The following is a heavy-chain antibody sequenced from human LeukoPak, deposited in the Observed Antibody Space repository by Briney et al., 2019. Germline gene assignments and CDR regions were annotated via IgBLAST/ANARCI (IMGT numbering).Heavy chain of an antibody. CDR3: AKAGTGDGYNGFDY. J-gene: IGHJ4*02. V-gene: IGHV3-53*01. Sequence: AGSLRLSCAASGFTASNNYIAWVRQAQGKGLGWVSVFYPGGTTSSAASVKGRFTFSRDNAKNTLYLQMTSRRAEDTAVYYCAKAGTGDGYNGFDYWGQGTLVTVSS. D-gene: IGHD5-24*01. CDR2: FYPGGTT. CDR1: GFTASNNY.